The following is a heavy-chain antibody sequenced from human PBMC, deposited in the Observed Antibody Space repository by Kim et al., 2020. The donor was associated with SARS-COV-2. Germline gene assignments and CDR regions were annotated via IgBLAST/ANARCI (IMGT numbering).Heavy chain of an antibody. CDR3: ARGFLGFGELVDV. D-gene: IGHD3-10*01. Sequence: YPGSVKGQLTISREKDKNSLYLQMNSLRAGDTAVYYCARGFLGFGELVDVWGQGTTVTVSS. J-gene: IGHJ6*02. V-gene: IGHV3-13*03.